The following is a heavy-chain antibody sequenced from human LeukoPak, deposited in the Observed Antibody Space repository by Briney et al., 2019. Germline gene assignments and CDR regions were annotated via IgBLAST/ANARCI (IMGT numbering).Heavy chain of an antibody. D-gene: IGHD3-22*01. CDR1: GFTFSSYA. CDR2: ISSNGGST. J-gene: IGHJ4*02. V-gene: IGHV3-64*01. Sequence: GGSLRLSCAASGFTFSSYAMHWVRQAPGKGLEYVSAISSNGGSTFYASSVKGRFTISRDNSKNTLYLQMNSLRAEDTAVYYCAKDFSVYYYDSRVLDYWGQGTLVTVSS. CDR3: AKDFSVYYYDSRVLDY.